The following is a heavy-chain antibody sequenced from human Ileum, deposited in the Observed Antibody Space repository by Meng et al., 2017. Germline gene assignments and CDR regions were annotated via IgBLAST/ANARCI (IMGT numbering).Heavy chain of an antibody. J-gene: IGHJ4*02. V-gene: IGHV4-34*01. Sequence: GQLHQWGGGLLKPPETLSLTCAVFGGSFNDYDWSWVRQSPGKGLVWIGQIHHSGRTNYKSSLERRVTISVDTSKSQFSLKLTSVTAADTAMYYCVRGPARETHDFDYWGQGALVTVSS. CDR1: GGSFNDYD. D-gene: IGHD1-26*01. CDR2: IHHSGRT. CDR3: VRGPARETHDFDY.